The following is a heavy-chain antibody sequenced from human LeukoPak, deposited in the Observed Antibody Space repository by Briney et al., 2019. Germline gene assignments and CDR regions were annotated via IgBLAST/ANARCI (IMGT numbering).Heavy chain of an antibody. V-gene: IGHV3-23*01. J-gene: IGHJ5*02. CDR1: GFTFSSYA. D-gene: IGHD2-15*01. Sequence: GGSLRLSCAASGFTFSSYAMNWVRQAPGKGLEWVSAISGSGGSTYYADSVKGRFTISRDNSKNTLYLQMNSLRAEDTAVYYCAKYGVVLNWFDPWGQGTLVTVSS. CDR2: ISGSGGST. CDR3: AKYGVVLNWFDP.